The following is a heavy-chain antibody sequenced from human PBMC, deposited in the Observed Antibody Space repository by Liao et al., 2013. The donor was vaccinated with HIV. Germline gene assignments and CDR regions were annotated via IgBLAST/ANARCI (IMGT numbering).Heavy chain of an antibody. D-gene: IGHD3-22*01. J-gene: IGHJ4*02. Sequence: QVQLQESGPGLVKPSETLSLTCSVSGVSISSYYWSWIRQPPGKGLEWIGYIYYSGSANYNPSLKSRVTISVDTSKNQFSLKLSSVTAADTAVYYCARSPLNYYYDSSGAFDSWGQGTLVTVSS. CDR1: GVSISSYY. V-gene: IGHV4-59*08. CDR3: ARSPLNYYYDSSGAFDS. CDR2: IYYSGSA.